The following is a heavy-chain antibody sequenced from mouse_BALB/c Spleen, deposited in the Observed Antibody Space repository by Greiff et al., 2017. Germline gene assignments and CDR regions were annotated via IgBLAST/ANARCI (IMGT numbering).Heavy chain of an antibody. CDR1: GFTFSSYG. CDR3: ARRGEGVYYYAMDY. J-gene: IGHJ4*01. Sequence: EVKVVESGGDLVKPGGSLKLSCAASGFTFSSYGMSWVRQTPDKRLEWVATISSGGSYTYYPDSVKGRFTISRDNAKNTLYLQMSSLKSEDTAMYYCARRGEGVYYYAMDYWGQGTSVTVSS. V-gene: IGHV5-6*02. CDR2: ISSGGSYT.